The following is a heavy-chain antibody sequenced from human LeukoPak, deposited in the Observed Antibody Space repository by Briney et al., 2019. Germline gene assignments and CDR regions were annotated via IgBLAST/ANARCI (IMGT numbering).Heavy chain of an antibody. D-gene: IGHD4-23*01. Sequence: GSLRLSCAASGFIFSDYIIDWVRQAPGKGLEWVGRIRTRINSSTTEYAASVKGRFTISRDDSKNSMYLHMNSLKTEDTAVYHCSRDGGEGGNSAFDIWGQGTMVTVSS. J-gene: IGHJ3*02. CDR1: GFIFSDYI. CDR2: IRTRINSSTT. CDR3: SRDGGEGGNSAFDI. V-gene: IGHV3-72*01.